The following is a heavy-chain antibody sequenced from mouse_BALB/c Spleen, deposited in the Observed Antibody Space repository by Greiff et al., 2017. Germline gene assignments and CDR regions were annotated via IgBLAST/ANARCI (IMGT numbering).Heavy chain of an antibody. D-gene: IGHD2-1*01. Sequence: VKVVESGPGLVQPSQSLSITCTVSGFSLTSYGVHWVRQSPGKGLEWLGVIWSGGSTDYNAAFISRLSISKDNSKSQVFFKMNSLQANDTAIYYCAGYGNYVWFAYWGQGTLVTVSA. V-gene: IGHV2-2*02. CDR1: GFSLTSYG. CDR2: IWSGGST. CDR3: AGYGNYVWFAY. J-gene: IGHJ3*01.